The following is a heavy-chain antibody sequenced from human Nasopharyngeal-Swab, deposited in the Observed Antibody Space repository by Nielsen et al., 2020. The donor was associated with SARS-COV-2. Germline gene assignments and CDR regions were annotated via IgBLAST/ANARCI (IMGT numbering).Heavy chain of an antibody. V-gene: IGHV1-69*06. Sequence: WVRQAPGQGLEGMGGIIPIFGTANYAQKFQGRVTISADKSPSTAYMELSSLRSEDTAVYYCASPYCSSTSCRLSYYYGMDVWGQGTTVTVSS. CDR3: ASPYCSSTSCRLSYYYGMDV. CDR2: IIPIFGTA. J-gene: IGHJ6*02. D-gene: IGHD2-2*01.